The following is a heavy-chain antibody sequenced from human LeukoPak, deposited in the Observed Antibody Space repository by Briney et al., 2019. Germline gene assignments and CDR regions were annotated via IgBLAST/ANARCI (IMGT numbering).Heavy chain of an antibody. CDR3: ARRAGAYSHPYDY. J-gene: IGHJ4*02. Sequence: GGSLRLSCAASRFTFSSFAMHWVRQAPGKGLEWVAVISYDGNNKYYADSVKGRFTISRDNSKNTLYLQMNSLRDEDTAVYYCARRAGAYSHPYDYWGQGTLVTVSS. D-gene: IGHD4/OR15-4a*01. CDR1: RFTFSSFA. CDR2: ISYDGNNK. V-gene: IGHV3-30*04.